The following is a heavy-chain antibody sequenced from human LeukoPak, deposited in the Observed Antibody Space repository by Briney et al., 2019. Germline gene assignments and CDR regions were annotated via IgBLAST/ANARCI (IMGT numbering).Heavy chain of an antibody. CDR2: ISRSTSYT. V-gene: IGHV3-11*03. J-gene: IGHJ4*02. CDR1: GFTFSDYY. CDR3: ARWELLVGVDY. D-gene: IGHD1-26*01. Sequence: GGSLRLSCTASGFTFSDYYMSWIRQAPGKGLEWVSYISRSTSYTDYADSVKGRFTISRDNAKNSLYLQMNSLRAGDTAVYYCARWELLVGVDYWGQGTLVTVSS.